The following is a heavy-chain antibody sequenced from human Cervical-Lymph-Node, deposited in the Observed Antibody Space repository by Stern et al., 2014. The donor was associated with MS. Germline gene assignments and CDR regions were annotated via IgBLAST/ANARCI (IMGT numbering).Heavy chain of an antibody. CDR3: ARGPSSRAAIRSLQWPLEL. J-gene: IGHJ4*02. Sequence: QVQLQESGPGLVRPSETLSLTCAVSGDSISTSNWWSWVRQPPGKGLEWIGEIYHTWSATYKPALKSRVTISVDKSNNQFSLKLSSATAADTAVYYCARGPSSRAAIRSLQWPLELWGQGTLLTVSS. D-gene: IGHD4-11*01. V-gene: IGHV4-4*02. CDR2: IYHTWSA. CDR1: GDSISTSNW.